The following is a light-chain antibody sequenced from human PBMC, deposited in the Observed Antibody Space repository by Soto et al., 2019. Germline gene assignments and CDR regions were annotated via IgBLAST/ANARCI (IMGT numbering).Light chain of an antibody. CDR1: SSDVGGYNY. V-gene: IGLV2-11*01. CDR2: DVT. CDR3: SSYAGRYTYV. Sequence: QSALTQPRSVSGSPGQSVSIFCTGTSSDVGGYNYVSWYQQHPGKAPKVMIYDVTKRPPGVPDRFSGSKSGNTASLTISGIQSEDEADYYCSSYAGRYTYVFGTGTQLTVL. J-gene: IGLJ1*01.